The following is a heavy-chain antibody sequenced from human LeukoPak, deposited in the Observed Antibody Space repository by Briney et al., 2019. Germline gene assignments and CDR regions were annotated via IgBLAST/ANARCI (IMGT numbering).Heavy chain of an antibody. D-gene: IGHD6-13*01. V-gene: IGHV1-58*02. Sequence: TSVKVSCKASGFTFTSSAMQRVRQARGQRLEWIGWIVVGSGNTNYAQKFQERVTITRDMSTSTAYMELSSLRSEDPAVYYCAVSGIAAAGKGEVGFDYWGQRTLVTVSS. J-gene: IGHJ4*02. CDR1: GFTFTSSA. CDR2: IVVGSGNT. CDR3: AVSGIAAAGKGEVGFDY.